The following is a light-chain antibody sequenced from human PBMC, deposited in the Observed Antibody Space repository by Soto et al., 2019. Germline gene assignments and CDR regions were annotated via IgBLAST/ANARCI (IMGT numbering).Light chain of an antibody. Sequence: EIVLTQSPDTLSLSPGERVTLSCRASQSVDINLAWYQQKPGQAPRLLIYGASTRAIDMPGGFSGRGSGTEFTLTISSLQSEDFAVYYCQQYRNWPRMFGQGTKVDIK. V-gene: IGKV3-15*01. J-gene: IGKJ1*01. CDR1: QSVDIN. CDR3: QQYRNWPRM. CDR2: GAS.